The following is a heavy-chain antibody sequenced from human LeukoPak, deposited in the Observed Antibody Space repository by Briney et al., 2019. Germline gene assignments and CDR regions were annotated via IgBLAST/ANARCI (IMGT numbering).Heavy chain of an antibody. V-gene: IGHV4-59*12. CDR2: IYYSGST. D-gene: IGHD5-12*01. J-gene: IGHJ5*02. Sequence: PSETLSLTCTVSGGSISSYYWSRIRQPPGKGLEWIGYIYYSGSTNYNPSLKSRVTISVDTSKNQFSLKLNSVTAADTAVYYCARGGGAYSGYDSLFGWFDLWGQGTLVTVSS. CDR1: GGSISSYY. CDR3: ARGGGAYSGYDSLFGWFDL.